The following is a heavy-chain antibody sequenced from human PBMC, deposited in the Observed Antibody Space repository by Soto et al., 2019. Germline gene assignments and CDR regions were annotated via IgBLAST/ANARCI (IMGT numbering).Heavy chain of an antibody. J-gene: IGHJ4*02. CDR3: ARYVGAYYDFWSGYSNYFDY. V-gene: IGHV1-46*01. CDR2: INPSGGST. Sequence: ASVKVSCKASGYTFTSYYMHWVRQAPGQGLEWMGIINPSGGSTSYAQKFQGRVTMTRDTSTSTVYMELSSLRSEDTAVYYCARYVGAYYDFWSGYSNYFDYWGQGTLVTVSS. CDR1: GYTFTSYY. D-gene: IGHD3-3*01.